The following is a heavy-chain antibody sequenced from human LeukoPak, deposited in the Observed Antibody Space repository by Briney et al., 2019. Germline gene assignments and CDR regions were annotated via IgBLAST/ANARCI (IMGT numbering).Heavy chain of an antibody. V-gene: IGHV4-34*01. CDR3: ARGPPTVTRKKQQRTFFDYLQH. Sequence: PSETLSLTCAVYGGSFSGYYWSWIRQPPGKGLEWIGEINHSGSTNYNPSLKSRVTISVDTSKNQFSLRLNSVTAADTAVYYCARGPPTVTRKKQQRTFFDYLQHWGQGTLVTVSS. CDR1: GGSFSGYY. CDR2: INHSGST. J-gene: IGHJ1*01. D-gene: IGHD4-17*01.